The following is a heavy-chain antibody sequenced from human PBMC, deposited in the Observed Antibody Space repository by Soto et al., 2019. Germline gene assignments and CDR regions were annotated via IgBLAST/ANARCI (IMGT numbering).Heavy chain of an antibody. J-gene: IGHJ6*03. CDR1: GFIFSNYA. D-gene: IGHD1-1*01. CDR3: AKCGSLNWTLYYYYYMDV. Sequence: GGSLRLSCAASGFIFSNYAMSWVRQAPGKGLEWVSAISGSGGSTYYADSVKGRFTISRDNSKNTLYLQMNSLRAEDTAVYYCAKCGSLNWTLYYYYYMDVWGKGTTVTVSS. V-gene: IGHV3-23*01. CDR2: ISGSGGST.